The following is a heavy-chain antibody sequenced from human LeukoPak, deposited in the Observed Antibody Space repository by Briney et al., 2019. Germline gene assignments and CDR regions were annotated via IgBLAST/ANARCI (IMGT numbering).Heavy chain of an antibody. CDR3: ARETTVTFPDAFDI. CDR2: IRYDGSHK. Sequence: GGSLRLSCAASGFTFSDYGMHWVRQAPGKGLEWVAFIRYDGSHKYYVDSVKDRFIISRDDSKNKVYLQVNSLRAEDTALYYCARETTVTFPDAFDIWGRGTMVTVSS. CDR1: GFTFSDYG. J-gene: IGHJ3*02. V-gene: IGHV3-30*02. D-gene: IGHD4-17*01.